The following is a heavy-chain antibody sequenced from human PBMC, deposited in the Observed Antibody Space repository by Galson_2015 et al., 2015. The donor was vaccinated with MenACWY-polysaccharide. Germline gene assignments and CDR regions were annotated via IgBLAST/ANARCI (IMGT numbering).Heavy chain of an antibody. J-gene: IGHJ3*02. CDR3: ARADRNDGGRALDI. V-gene: IGHV3-33*01. D-gene: IGHD1-1*01. CDR2: IWNDESDE. Sequence: SLRLSCAASGFTFSNYGMHWVRQAPGKGLEWMAVIWNDESDEYYADSVKGRFTISRDNSKNALYLQMNSLRAEDTAVYCCARADRNDGGRALDIWGQGTMVTVSS. CDR1: GFTFSNYG.